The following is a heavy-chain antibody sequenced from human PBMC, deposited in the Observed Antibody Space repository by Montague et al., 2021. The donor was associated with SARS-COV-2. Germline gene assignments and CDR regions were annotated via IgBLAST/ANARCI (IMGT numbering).Heavy chain of an antibody. CDR3: SRGTGYDYYFDC. J-gene: IGHJ4*02. CDR2: IYNNSGST. CDR1: GGSISDYC. Sequence: SETLSLTCSVSGGSISDYCCYWICHRQGPGLERIWNIYNNSGSTTYNTPLLSSLTTLLVTTKNQYSLNLRSATAADTALYFCSRGTGYDYYFDCWGLGTLVTVSS. D-gene: IGHD5-12*01. V-gene: IGHV4-59*01.